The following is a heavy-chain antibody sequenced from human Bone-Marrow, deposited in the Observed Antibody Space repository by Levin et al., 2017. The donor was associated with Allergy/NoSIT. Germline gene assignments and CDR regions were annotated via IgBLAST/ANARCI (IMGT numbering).Heavy chain of an antibody. J-gene: IGHJ3*02. V-gene: IGHV3-30-3*01. CDR1: GFIFSDYA. CDR2: ISYTGGNE. CDR3: AGEETLTSANGDAFDI. Sequence: PGGSLRLSCVASGFIFSDYAMHWVRQAPGKGLEWVTYISYTGGNEYYADPVKGRFTVSRDNSTNTLFLQMNSLRTEDTAVYFCAGEETLTSANGDAFDIWGQGTMVTVSS. D-gene: IGHD5-24*01.